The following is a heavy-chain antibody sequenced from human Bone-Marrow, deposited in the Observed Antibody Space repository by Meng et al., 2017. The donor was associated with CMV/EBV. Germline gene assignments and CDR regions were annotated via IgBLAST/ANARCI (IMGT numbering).Heavy chain of an antibody. Sequence: GESLKISCVASGFIFSSYTMTWVRQAPGKGLEWVSGISERGDSTYFADSVKGRFTISRDNSKNTLYLHMNSLRVEDTAVYYCAKGYYVSGTYYYSFDYWGQGTQVTVSS. CDR3: AKGYYVSGTYYYSFDY. CDR1: GFIFSSYT. D-gene: IGHD3-10*01. V-gene: IGHV3-23*01. CDR2: ISERGDST. J-gene: IGHJ4*02.